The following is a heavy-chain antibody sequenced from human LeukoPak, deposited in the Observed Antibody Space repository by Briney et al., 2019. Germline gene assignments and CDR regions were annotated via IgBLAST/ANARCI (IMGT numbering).Heavy chain of an antibody. CDR2: ISSSSSYI. CDR3: AKDWSRSSYYDSSSVDY. D-gene: IGHD3-22*01. Sequence: PGGSLRLSCAASGFTFSSYSMNWVRQAPGKGLEWVSSISSSSSYIYYADSVKGRFTISRDNSKNTLYLQMNSLRAEDTAVYYCAKDWSRSSYYDSSSVDYWGQGTLVTVSS. J-gene: IGHJ4*02. CDR1: GFTFSSYS. V-gene: IGHV3-21*01.